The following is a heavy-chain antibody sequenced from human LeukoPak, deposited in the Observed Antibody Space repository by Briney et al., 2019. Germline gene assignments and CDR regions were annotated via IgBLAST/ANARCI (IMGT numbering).Heavy chain of an antibody. V-gene: IGHV3-66*01. J-gene: IGHJ4*02. D-gene: IGHD3-9*01. CDR1: GFAVSSNY. CDR2: FYSGGTT. Sequence: PGGSLRLSCVASGFAVSSNYMSWVRQPPGKGLEWVSVFYSGGTTYYVDSVKGRFTISRDNSKNTVSLQMNSLRAEDTAVYYCARDKTYYDILTGYPPRYYFDYWGQGTLVTVSS. CDR3: ARDKTYYDILTGYPPRYYFDY.